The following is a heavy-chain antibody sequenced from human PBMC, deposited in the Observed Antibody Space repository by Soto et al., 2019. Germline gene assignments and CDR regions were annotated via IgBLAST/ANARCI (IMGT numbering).Heavy chain of an antibody. Sequence: SETLSLTCNVSGGSISSSRSYWAWIRQPPGKGLEWIANIFYSGSTYYNPSLASRVTVSVATSKNQFSLKLSSVPAAGTAVYYWARDPGYAYGLGYCSGGSCYDYWGQGTLVTVSS. D-gene: IGHD2-15*01. CDR2: IFYSGST. CDR1: GGSISSSRSY. V-gene: IGHV4-39*07. CDR3: ARDPGYAYGLGYCSGGSCYDY. J-gene: IGHJ4*02.